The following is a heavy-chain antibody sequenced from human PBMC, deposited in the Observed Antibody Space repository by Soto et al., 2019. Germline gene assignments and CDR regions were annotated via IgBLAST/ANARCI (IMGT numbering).Heavy chain of an antibody. J-gene: IGHJ4*02. CDR2: ISGTGYNT. Sequence: EVQLLGSGGGLVQPGGSLRLSCAASGFTFTSYAMNWVRLAPGKGLEWVSAISGTGYNTYYADSVKGRFTISRDNTNHTLYLPMHSLRAEDTAVYYCAKAGFSSSWSPTYFDYWGQGTLVTVSS. D-gene: IGHD6-13*01. V-gene: IGHV3-23*01. CDR1: GFTFTSYA. CDR3: AKAGFSSSWSPTYFDY.